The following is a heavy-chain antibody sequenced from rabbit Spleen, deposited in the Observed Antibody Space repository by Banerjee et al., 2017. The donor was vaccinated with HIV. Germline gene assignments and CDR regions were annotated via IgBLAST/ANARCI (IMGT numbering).Heavy chain of an antibody. V-gene: IGHV1S45*01. Sequence: QEQLKESGGGLVKPEGSLTLTYKASGFSFSGSHHMCWVRQAPGKGLEWIGCIYTGSSGSTYYASWAKGRFTFSRTSSTTVTLQMTSLTAADTATYFCARDSYAASGVWNLWGQGTLVTVS. J-gene: IGHJ4*01. D-gene: IGHD4-2*01. CDR2: IYTGSSGST. CDR1: GFSFSGSHH. CDR3: ARDSYAASGVWNL.